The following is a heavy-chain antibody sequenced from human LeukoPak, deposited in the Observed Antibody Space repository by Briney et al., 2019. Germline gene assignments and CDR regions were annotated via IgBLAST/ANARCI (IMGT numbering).Heavy chain of an antibody. D-gene: IGHD3-22*01. J-gene: IGHJ4*02. CDR1: GGSISSGDYY. Sequence: SETLSLTCTVSGGSISSGDYYWSWLRQPPGKGLEWIGYIYYSGSTYYNPSLKSRVTISVDTSKNQFSLKLSSVTAADTAVYYCASLFSYYYDSSGYFDYWGQGTLVTVSS. V-gene: IGHV4-30-4*01. CDR2: IYYSGST. CDR3: ASLFSYYYDSSGYFDY.